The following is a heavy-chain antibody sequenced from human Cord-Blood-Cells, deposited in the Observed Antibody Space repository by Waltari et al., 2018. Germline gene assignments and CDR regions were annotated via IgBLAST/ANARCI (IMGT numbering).Heavy chain of an antibody. CDR2: ISPGDSYT. V-gene: IGHV5-51*01. D-gene: IGHD3-10*01. CDR3: ARSSGSYYTDAFDI. CDR1: GDSFTNYC. Sequence: EVQLLQSGPEGKKPGESLKISCKASGDSFTNYCIAWMRQMPGKCLEWMEIISPGDSYTGYSPSFQGQVTISADKSISTAYLQWSSLKASDTAMYYCARSSGSYYTDAFDIWGQGTMVTVSS. J-gene: IGHJ3*02.